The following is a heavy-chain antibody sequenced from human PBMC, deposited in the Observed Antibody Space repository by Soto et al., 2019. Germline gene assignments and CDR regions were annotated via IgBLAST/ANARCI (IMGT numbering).Heavy chain of an antibody. V-gene: IGHV3-15*01. Sequence: EVQLVESGGGLVKPGGSLRLSCAASGFTFSNAWMSWVRQAPGKGLEWVGRIKSKTDGGTTDYAAPVKGRFTISRDDSKNTLYLQMNSLKTEDTAVYYCTTILWHYDFWSGYYKPPRGYYGMDVWGQGTTVTVSS. J-gene: IGHJ6*02. CDR2: IKSKTDGGTT. D-gene: IGHD3-3*01. CDR3: TTILWHYDFWSGYYKPPRGYYGMDV. CDR1: GFTFSNAW.